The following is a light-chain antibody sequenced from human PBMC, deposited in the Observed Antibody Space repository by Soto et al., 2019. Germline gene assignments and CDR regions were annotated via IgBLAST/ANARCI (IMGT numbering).Light chain of an antibody. J-gene: IGLJ1*01. CDR2: TND. V-gene: IGLV1-44*01. Sequence: QSVLTQPPSASGTPGQRVTISCSGSSFNIGRNPVNWYQQFPGTAPKLLIYTNDQRPSGVPDRFSGSKSGTSASLAISGLQSEDEADYYCSSYAGNYVYVFGSGTKVTVL. CDR3: SSYAGNYVYV. CDR1: SFNIGRNP.